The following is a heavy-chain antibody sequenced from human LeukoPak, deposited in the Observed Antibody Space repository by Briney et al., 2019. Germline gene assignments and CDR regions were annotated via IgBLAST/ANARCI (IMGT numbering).Heavy chain of an antibody. D-gene: IGHD3-3*01. Sequence: ASVKVSCKASGYTFTRYDINWVRQATGQGLEWMGWMNPNSGNTGYAQKFQGRVTMTRNTSISTAYMELSSLRSEDTAVYYCARGRESGWSGYYHDWGQGTLVTVSS. J-gene: IGHJ4*02. CDR1: GYTFTRYD. V-gene: IGHV1-8*01. CDR2: MNPNSGNT. CDR3: ARGRESGWSGYYHD.